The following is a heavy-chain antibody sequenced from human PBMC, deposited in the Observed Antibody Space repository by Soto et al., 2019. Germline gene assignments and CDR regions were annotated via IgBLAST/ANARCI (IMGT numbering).Heavy chain of an antibody. CDR3: ARASWNYDILTGYYLN. CDR1: GFTFSAYY. Sequence: ASVKVSCKASGFTFSAYYIYWVRQAPGQGLEWMGWISPNNGNTNNAQKLQGRVTMTTDTSTSTAYMELRSLRSDDTAVYYCARASWNYDILTGYYLNWGQGTLVTVSS. CDR2: ISPNNGNT. D-gene: IGHD3-9*01. V-gene: IGHV1-18*04. J-gene: IGHJ4*02.